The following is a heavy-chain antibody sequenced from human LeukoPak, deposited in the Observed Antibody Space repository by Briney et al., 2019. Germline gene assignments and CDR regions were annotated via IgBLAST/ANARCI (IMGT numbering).Heavy chain of an antibody. D-gene: IGHD6-19*01. J-gene: IGHJ4*02. V-gene: IGHV4-59*01. CDR1: DGSISSYY. CDR2: IYFSGST. CDR3: ARARRAVADYFDY. Sequence: PSETLSHTCTVADGSISSYYWNWIRQPPGKGLEWIGYIYFSGSTNYNPSLKSRVTISIDTSKNQFSLKLSSVTAADTAVYYCARARRAVADYFDYWGQGTLVTVPS.